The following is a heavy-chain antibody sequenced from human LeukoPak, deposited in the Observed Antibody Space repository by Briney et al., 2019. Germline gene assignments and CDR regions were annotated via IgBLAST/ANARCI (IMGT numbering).Heavy chain of an antibody. CDR3: ARAHTSAPGTLFDY. V-gene: IGHV1-46*01. J-gene: IGHJ4*02. D-gene: IGHD3-3*01. Sequence: ASVKVSCKASGYTFSTYYMHWVRQAPGQGLEWLGRVNPGGSSTSYAQKFQGRVTMTTDTSTSTLNMELSSLGSDDTAVYYCARAHTSAPGTLFDYWGQGTLVTVSS. CDR1: GYTFSTYY. CDR2: VNPGGSST.